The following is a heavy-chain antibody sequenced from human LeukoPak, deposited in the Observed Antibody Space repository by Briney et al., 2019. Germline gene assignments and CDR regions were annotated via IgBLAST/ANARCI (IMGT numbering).Heavy chain of an antibody. V-gene: IGHV3-33*03. Sequence: PGGSLRLSCAASGFTFSSYAMHWVRQAPGKGLEWVAVMWYDGSNKYYADSVKGRFTISRDNAKNTVYLQMNSLRAEDTAVYYCAGGPIPATAIPENWGQGTLVTVSS. J-gene: IGHJ4*02. CDR3: AGGPIPATAIPEN. CDR1: GFTFSSYA. CDR2: MWYDGSNK. D-gene: IGHD2-2*02.